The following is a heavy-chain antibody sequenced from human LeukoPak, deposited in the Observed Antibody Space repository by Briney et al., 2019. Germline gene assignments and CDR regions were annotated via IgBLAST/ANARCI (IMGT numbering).Heavy chain of an antibody. Sequence: GGSLRLSCEASGFDFSDYYMGWIRQTPGKGLEWVSFIGRRVSSTYYADSVKDRFTISRDNAKNSLFLQMDSLRRDDTAKYYCAKAGASGDYPFLYFYYMDVWGQGTTVTVSS. CDR3: AKAGASGDYPFLYFYYMDV. V-gene: IGHV3-11*01. CDR2: IGRRVSST. D-gene: IGHD4-17*01. CDR1: GFDFSDYY. J-gene: IGHJ6*03.